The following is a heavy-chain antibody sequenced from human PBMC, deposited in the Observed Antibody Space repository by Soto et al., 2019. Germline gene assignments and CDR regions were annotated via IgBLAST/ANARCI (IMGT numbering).Heavy chain of an antibody. CDR3: ARRFCSSTSCYYFDY. V-gene: IGHV5-51*01. J-gene: IGHJ4*02. CDR1: GYSFSDYW. CDR2: IYPGDSET. D-gene: IGHD2-2*01. Sequence: GESLKISCKGSGYSFSDYWIAWVRQMLGKGLEWMGIIYPGDSETRHSPSFQGQVTISADKSISTAYLQWSNLEASDTATYYCARRFCSSTSCYYFDYWGQGALVTVSS.